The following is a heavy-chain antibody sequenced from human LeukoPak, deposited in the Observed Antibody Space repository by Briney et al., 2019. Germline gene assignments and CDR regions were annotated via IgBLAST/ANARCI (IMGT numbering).Heavy chain of an antibody. V-gene: IGHV4-4*07. CDR1: GGSISNYF. D-gene: IGHD2-2*01. CDR2: IYTSGNT. CDR3: ARESQSTSPGRESAF. Sequence: SDTLSLTCTVSGGSISNYFWSWIRQPAGKGLEWIGRIYTSGNTNYNPSLKSRVTMSVDTSKNQFSLNLTSVTAADTAVYYCARESQSTSPGRESAFWGQGTLVTVSS. J-gene: IGHJ4*02.